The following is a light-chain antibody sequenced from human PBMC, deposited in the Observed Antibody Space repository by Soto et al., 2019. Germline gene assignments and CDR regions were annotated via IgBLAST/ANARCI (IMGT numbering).Light chain of an antibody. V-gene: IGLV1-51*01. Sequence: QSVLTQPPSVSAAPGQKVTISCSGSSSNIGINSVSWYQQLPGTAPKLLIYDNNQRPSGIPDRFSGSKSGTSATLGITGLQTGDEADYYCGTWDNSLSGGWVFGGGTKVTVL. J-gene: IGLJ2*01. CDR2: DNN. CDR3: GTWDNSLSGGWV. CDR1: SSNIGINS.